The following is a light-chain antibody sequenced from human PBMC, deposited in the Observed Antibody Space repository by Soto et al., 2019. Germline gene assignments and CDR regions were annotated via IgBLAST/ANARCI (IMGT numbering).Light chain of an antibody. CDR3: HQYDSLPLT. CDR1: QDINSY. J-gene: IGKJ4*01. CDR2: DAS. V-gene: IGKV1-33*01. Sequence: DIPMTQSPSSLSAYVGDRVTITCQASQDINSYLIWYQQKPGKVPKVLIYDASNLETGDPSRFSGSGSGTDFAFTISSLQHEDIATYYCHQYDSLPLTFGGGTKVHI.